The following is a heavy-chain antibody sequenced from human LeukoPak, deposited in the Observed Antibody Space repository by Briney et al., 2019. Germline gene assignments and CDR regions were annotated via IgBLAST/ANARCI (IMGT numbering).Heavy chain of an antibody. CDR2: IYPGDSDI. V-gene: IGHV5-51*01. J-gene: IGHJ4*02. D-gene: IGHD3-3*01. CDR3: ARGGGGYDFWSGYRLYYFDS. Sequence: GESLKISCKGSGYRLTSYWIGWVRQMPGKGLEWMGIIYPGDSDIRYSPSFQGQVTISADKSISTAYLQWSSLKASDTAMYYCARGGGGYDFWSGYRLYYFDSWGQGTLVTVSS. CDR1: GYRLTSYW.